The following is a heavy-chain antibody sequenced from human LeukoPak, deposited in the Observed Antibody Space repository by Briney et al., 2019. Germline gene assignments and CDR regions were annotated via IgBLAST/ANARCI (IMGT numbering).Heavy chain of an antibody. D-gene: IGHD3-10*01. J-gene: IGHJ6*02. CDR2: ISGSGGST. V-gene: IGHV3-23*01. CDR3: ARDLWFGEVLYFDGMDV. Sequence: PGGSLRLSCAASGFTFSSYAMSWVRQAPGKGLEWVSAISGSGGSTYYADSVKGRFTISRDNSKNTLYLQMNSLRAEDTAIYYCARDLWFGEVLYFDGMDVWGQGTTVTVSS. CDR1: GFTFSSYA.